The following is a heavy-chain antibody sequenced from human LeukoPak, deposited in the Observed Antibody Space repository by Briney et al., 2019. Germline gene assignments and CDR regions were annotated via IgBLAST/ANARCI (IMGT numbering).Heavy chain of an antibody. CDR3: ARGSDYRNNWFDP. CDR2: TNPSGGST. CDR1: GYTFTSYG. D-gene: IGHD4-11*01. V-gene: IGHV1-46*01. Sequence: ASVKVSCKASGYTFTSYGISWVRQAPGQGLEWMGITNPSGGSTSYAQKFQGRVTMTRDTSTSTVYMELSSLRSEGTAVYYCARGSDYRNNWFDPWGQGTLVTVSS. J-gene: IGHJ5*02.